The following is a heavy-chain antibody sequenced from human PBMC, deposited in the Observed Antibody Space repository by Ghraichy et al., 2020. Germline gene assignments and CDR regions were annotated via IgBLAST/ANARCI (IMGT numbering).Heavy chain of an antibody. D-gene: IGHD6-19*01. J-gene: IGHJ4*02. Sequence: GGSLRLSCAASGFTFSNAWMSLVRQAPGKGLEWVGRIKSKTDGGTTDYAAPVKGRFTISRDDSKNTLYLQMNSLKTEVTAVYYCTTGYSSGWYVGDFDYWGKGILVTVSS. CDR3: TTGYSSGWYVGDFDY. CDR2: IKSKTDGGTT. V-gene: IGHV3-15*01. CDR1: GFTFSNAW.